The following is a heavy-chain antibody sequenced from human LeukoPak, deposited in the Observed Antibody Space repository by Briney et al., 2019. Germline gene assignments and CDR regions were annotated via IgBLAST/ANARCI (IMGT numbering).Heavy chain of an antibody. J-gene: IGHJ6*03. V-gene: IGHV1-69*13. Sequence: ASVKVSCKASGGTFSSYAISWVRQAPGQGLEWMGGIIPIFGTANYAQKFQGRVTITADESTSTAYMELSSLRSEDTAVYYCARGPYYYGSGPTSYYMDVWGKGTTVTISS. CDR2: IIPIFGTA. CDR3: ARGPYYYGSGPTSYYMDV. CDR1: GGTFSSYA. D-gene: IGHD3-10*01.